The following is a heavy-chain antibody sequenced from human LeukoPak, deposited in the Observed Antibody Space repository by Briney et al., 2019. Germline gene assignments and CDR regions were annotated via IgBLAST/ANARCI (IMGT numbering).Heavy chain of an antibody. Sequence: GGSLRLSCAASGFTFSSYAMNWVRQAPGKGLEWVSGIRASVDIKHYADSVKGRFTISRDNAKNSLYLQMNSLRAEDTAVYYCARDQDPYYYDSSGLDYWGQGTLVTVSS. CDR1: GFTFSSYA. D-gene: IGHD3-22*01. CDR2: IRASVDIK. J-gene: IGHJ4*02. V-gene: IGHV3-23*01. CDR3: ARDQDPYYYDSSGLDY.